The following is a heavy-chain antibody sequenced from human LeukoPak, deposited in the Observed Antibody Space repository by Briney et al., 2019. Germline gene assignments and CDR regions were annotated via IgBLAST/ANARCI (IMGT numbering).Heavy chain of an antibody. CDR2: INPNSGGT. V-gene: IGHV1-2*02. D-gene: IGHD3-3*01. CDR1: GYTFTGYY. J-gene: IGHJ6*03. Sequence: ASVKVSCKASGYTFTGYYMHWVRQAPGQGLEWMGWINPNSGGTNYAQKFQGRVTMTRDTSISTAYMELSRLRSDDTAVYYCARGYYDFWSSYSSPYYMDVWGKGTTVTVSS. CDR3: ARGYYDFWSSYSSPYYMDV.